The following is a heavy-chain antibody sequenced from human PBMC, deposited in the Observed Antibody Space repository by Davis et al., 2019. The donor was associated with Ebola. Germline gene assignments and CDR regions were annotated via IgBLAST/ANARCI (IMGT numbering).Heavy chain of an antibody. V-gene: IGHV3-30*14. D-gene: IGHD1-26*01. Sequence: PGGSLRLSCAASGFTFSSYAMHWVRQAPGKGLEWVAVISYDGSNKYYADSVKGRFTISRDNSENTLYLQMNSLRVEDTAVYYCVGSIGYWGQGTLVIVSS. CDR3: VGSIGY. J-gene: IGHJ4*02. CDR2: ISYDGSNK. CDR1: GFTFSSYA.